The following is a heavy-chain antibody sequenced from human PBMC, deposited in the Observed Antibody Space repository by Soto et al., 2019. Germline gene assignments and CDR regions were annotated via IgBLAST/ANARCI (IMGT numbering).Heavy chain of an antibody. V-gene: IGHV4-61*01. D-gene: IGHD3-9*01. CDR3: ARGSPSYDILVGYFPTYYYGMDV. CDR1: GSCVSRGSYY. J-gene: IGHJ6*02. Sequence: PSETLSLTCSLCGSCVSRGSYYWSRLPQPPGKGLECIGYMYYSGCSWSTSYNPSLTSRVTISVDMSQNQSSLKLSSVTAPDPALYCRARGSPSYDILVGYFPTYYYGMDVWGQGTTVTVSS. CDR2: MYYSGCSWST.